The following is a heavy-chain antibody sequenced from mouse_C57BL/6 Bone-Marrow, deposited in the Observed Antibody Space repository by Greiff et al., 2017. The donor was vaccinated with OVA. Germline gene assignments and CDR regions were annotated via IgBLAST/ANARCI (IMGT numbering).Heavy chain of an antibody. CDR1: GYTFTDYE. V-gene: IGHV1-15*01. D-gene: IGHD1-1*01. J-gene: IGHJ4*01. CDR2: IDPETGGT. CDR3: TGYYGSSYLYYAMDY. Sequence: QVQLKESGAELVRPGASVTLSCKASGYTFTDYEMHWVKQTPVHGLEWIGAIDPETGGTAYNQKFKGKAILTADKSSSTAYMELRSLTSEDSAVYYCTGYYGSSYLYYAMDYWGQGTSVTVSS.